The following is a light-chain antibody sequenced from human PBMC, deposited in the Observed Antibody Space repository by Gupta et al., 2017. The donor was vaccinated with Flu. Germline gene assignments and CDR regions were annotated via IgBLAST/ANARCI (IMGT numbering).Light chain of an antibody. J-gene: IGKJ1*01. CDR3: QGEITLRRT. CDR2: KAS. Sequence: DVQMTQSPSTLSASVGDRVTITCRASQSINSWLAWFQKKPCKAPKPLIYKASSSESGVPSRYRRSGSGTEFSLSISRLLLDDFATYYCQGEITLRRTFGQGTKMEIK. V-gene: IGKV1-5*03. CDR1: QSINSW.